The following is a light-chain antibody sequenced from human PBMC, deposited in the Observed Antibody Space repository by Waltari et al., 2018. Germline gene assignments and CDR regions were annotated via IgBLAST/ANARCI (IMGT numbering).Light chain of an antibody. CDR1: QSVSST. Sequence: EIVMTQSPATLSVSLGEIATLPCRARQSVSSTLAWYQQRPGQAPRLLIYGASTRATGVPARFSGSGSGTEFTLTISSLQSEDFAIYYCQQYYNWLWTFGQGTKVEIK. V-gene: IGKV3-15*01. J-gene: IGKJ1*01. CDR2: GAS. CDR3: QQYYNWLWT.